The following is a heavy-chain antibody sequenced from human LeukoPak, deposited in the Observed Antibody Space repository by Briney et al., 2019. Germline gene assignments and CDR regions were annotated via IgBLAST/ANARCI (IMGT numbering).Heavy chain of an antibody. V-gene: IGHV1-2*04. D-gene: IGHD5-24*01. J-gene: IGHJ3*02. CDR2: INPNSGGT. CDR1: GYTFTGYY. Sequence: ASVKVSCKASGYTFTGYYMHWVRQAPGQGLEWMGWINPNSGGTNYAQKFQGWVTMTRDTSISTAYMELSRLRSDDTAVYYCARDRDGYNLSWRAFDIWGQGTMVTVSS. CDR3: ARDRDGYNLSWRAFDI.